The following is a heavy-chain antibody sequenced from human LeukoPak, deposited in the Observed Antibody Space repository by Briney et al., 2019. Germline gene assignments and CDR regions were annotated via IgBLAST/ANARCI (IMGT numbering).Heavy chain of an antibody. D-gene: IGHD3-10*01. J-gene: IGHJ4*02. V-gene: IGHV4-39*01. CDR3: ARRDVYGSGSYFDY. CDR2: IYYSGST. Sequence: PSETLSLTCTVSGGSISSSSYYWGWIRQPPGKGLEWIGSIYYSGSTYYNPSLKSRVTISVDTSKNKFSLKLSSVTAADTAVYYCARRDVYGSGSYFDYWGQGTLVTVSS. CDR1: GGSISSSSYY.